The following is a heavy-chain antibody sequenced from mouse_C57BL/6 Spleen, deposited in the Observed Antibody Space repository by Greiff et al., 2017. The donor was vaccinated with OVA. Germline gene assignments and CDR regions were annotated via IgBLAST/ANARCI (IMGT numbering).Heavy chain of an antibody. V-gene: IGHV5-17*01. CDR3: ARGGPYYSNSPYAMDY. Sequence: EVKLEESGGGLVKPGGSLKLSCAASGFTFSDYGMHWVRQAPEKGLEWVAYISSGSSTIYYADTVKGRFTISRDNAKNTLFPQMTSLRSEDTAMYYCARGGPYYSNSPYAMDYWGQGTSVTVSS. CDR1: GFTFSDYG. CDR2: ISSGSSTI. D-gene: IGHD2-5*01. J-gene: IGHJ4*01.